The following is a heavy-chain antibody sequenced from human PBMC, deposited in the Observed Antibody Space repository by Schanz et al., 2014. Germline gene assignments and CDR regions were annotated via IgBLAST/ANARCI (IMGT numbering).Heavy chain of an antibody. D-gene: IGHD3-3*01. CDR1: GFTFRSYG. Sequence: VQLVESGGGLVKPGGSLRLSCAASGFTFRSYGMHWVRQAPGKGLEWISYISTTSSNIYYGDSVKGRFTISRDNAKNSLYLQMNSLRAEDTALYFCARCMGEWLIYPNWFDPWGQGTLVTVSS. CDR2: ISTTSSNI. V-gene: IGHV3-48*03. CDR3: ARCMGEWLIYPNWFDP. J-gene: IGHJ5*02.